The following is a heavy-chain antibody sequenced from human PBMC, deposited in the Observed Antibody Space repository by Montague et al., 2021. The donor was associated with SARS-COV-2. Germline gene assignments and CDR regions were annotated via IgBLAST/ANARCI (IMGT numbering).Heavy chain of an antibody. V-gene: IGHV4-39*07. CDR3: ARTDYISSWFGAKKWFDP. J-gene: IGHJ5*02. Sequence: SETLSLTCTVSGGSISSSSYYWGWIRQPPGKGLEWMGNIFYSGSTYYNPSLKSRVTISVDTSKNQFSLKLSSVTAADTAVYYCARTDYISSWFGAKKWFDPWGQGTLVTVSS. CDR2: IFYSGST. CDR1: GGSISSSSYY. D-gene: IGHD6-13*01.